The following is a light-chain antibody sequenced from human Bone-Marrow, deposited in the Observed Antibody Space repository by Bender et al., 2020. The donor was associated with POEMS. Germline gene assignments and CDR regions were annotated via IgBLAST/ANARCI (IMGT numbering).Light chain of an antibody. CDR1: THDVGGYDY. J-gene: IGLJ2*01. CDR2: DVY. V-gene: IGLV2-11*01. CDR3: SSYAGSNNFVV. Sequence: QSALSQPRSVSGSPGQSVTISCTGTTHDVGGYDYVSWYQQHPGEAPKLIIYDVYKRPSGVPDRFSASKSGITASLSISGLQAEDEADYYCSSYAGSNNFVVFGGGTKLTVL.